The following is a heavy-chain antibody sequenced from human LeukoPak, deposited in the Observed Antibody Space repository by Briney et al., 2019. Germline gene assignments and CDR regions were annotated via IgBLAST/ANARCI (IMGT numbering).Heavy chain of an antibody. V-gene: IGHV4-30-4*01. J-gene: IGHJ4*02. CDR3: ARDSGYSYGFDY. CDR2: IYYSGST. Sequence: SQTLSLTCAVSGGSISSGDYYWSWIRQPPGKGLEWIGYIYYSGSTYYNPSLKSRVTISVDTSKNQFSLKLSSVTAADTAVYYCARDSGYSYGFDYWGQGTLVTVSS. CDR1: GGSISSGDYY. D-gene: IGHD5-18*01.